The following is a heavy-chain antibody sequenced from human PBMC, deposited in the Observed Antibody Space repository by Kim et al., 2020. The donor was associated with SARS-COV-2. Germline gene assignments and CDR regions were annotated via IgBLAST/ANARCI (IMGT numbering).Heavy chain of an antibody. V-gene: IGHV1-69*04. Sequence: SVKVSCKASGGTFSSYAISWVRQAPGQGLEWMGRIIPILGIANYAQKFQGRVTITADKSTSTAYMELSSLRSEDTAVYYCARDTRDSSPGHYYYYYYMDVWGKGTTVTVSS. CDR3: ARDTRDSSPGHYYYYYYMDV. D-gene: IGHD6-13*01. CDR2: IIPILGIA. J-gene: IGHJ6*03. CDR1: GGTFSSYA.